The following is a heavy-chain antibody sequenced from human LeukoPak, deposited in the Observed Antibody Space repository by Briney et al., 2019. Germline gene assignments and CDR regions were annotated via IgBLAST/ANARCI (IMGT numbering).Heavy chain of an antibody. CDR3: ARDPYYDESSGLGDY. CDR1: GFTFSSYG. CDR2: IGGRDGST. J-gene: IGHJ4*02. D-gene: IGHD3-22*01. Sequence: GGSLRLSCAASGFTFSSYGMSWVRQAPGKGLEWVSAIGGRDGSTYYADSVKGRFTISRDNSKNTLYVQMNSLRAEDTAVYYCARDPYYDESSGLGDYWGQGTLVTVSS. V-gene: IGHV3-23*01.